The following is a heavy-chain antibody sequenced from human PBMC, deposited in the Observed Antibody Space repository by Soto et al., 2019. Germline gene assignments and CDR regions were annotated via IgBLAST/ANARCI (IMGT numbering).Heavy chain of an antibody. V-gene: IGHV1-18*01. Sequence: QVHLVQSGAEVKKPGASVKVSCKGSGYGFTTYGITWVRQAPGQGLEWMAWISAHNGNINYAQKLQGRVTVTRETSTSTAYMELSSLRSDDTAVYYCARGRYGEYWGQGALVTVSS. CDR2: ISAHNGNI. CDR3: ARGRYGEY. D-gene: IGHD3-10*01. CDR1: GYGFTTYG. J-gene: IGHJ4*02.